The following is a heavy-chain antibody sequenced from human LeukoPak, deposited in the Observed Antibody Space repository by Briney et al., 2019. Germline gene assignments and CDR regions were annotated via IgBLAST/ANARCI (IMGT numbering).Heavy chain of an antibody. J-gene: IGHJ4*02. D-gene: IGHD3-16*01. CDR2: FDPVDGET. Sequence: ASVTVSCKVSGYTLTELSMHWVRQAPGKELEWMGGFDPVDGETIYAQKFQVRVTMTEDTSTDTAFMELSSLRSEDTAVYYCATDVLGIATALSDYWGQGTLVTV. V-gene: IGHV1-24*01. CDR1: GYTLTELS. CDR3: ATDVLGIATALSDY.